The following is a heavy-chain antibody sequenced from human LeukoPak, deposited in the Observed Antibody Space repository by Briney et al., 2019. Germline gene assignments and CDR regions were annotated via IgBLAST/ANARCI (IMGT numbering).Heavy chain of an antibody. D-gene: IGHD3-22*01. CDR2: IKSDGGT. V-gene: IGHV3-74*01. J-gene: IGHJ1*01. CDR3: ARAPSEIGGYYPEYYRH. CDR1: GFTFSTYW. Sequence: GGSLRLSCAASGFTFSTYWMHWVRQAPGKGLVWVSRIKSDGGTNYADSVKGRFTISRDNAKKTVSLQMNSLRPEDTGVYYCARAPSEIGGYYPEYYRHWGQGTLVTVSS.